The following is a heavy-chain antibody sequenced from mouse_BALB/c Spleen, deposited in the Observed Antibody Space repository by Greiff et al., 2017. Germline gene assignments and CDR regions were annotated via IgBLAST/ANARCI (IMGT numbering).Heavy chain of an antibody. CDR3: ARDDGYSLYAMDY. Sequence: EVQLQESGPGLVKPSQSLSLTCSVTGYSITSGYYWNWIRQFPGNKLEWMGYMSYDGSNNYNPSLKNRISITRDTSKNQFFLKLNSVTTEDTATYYCARDDGYSLYAMDYWGQGTSVTVSS. V-gene: IGHV3-6*02. D-gene: IGHD2-3*01. CDR2: MSYDGSN. CDR1: GYSITSGYY. J-gene: IGHJ4*01.